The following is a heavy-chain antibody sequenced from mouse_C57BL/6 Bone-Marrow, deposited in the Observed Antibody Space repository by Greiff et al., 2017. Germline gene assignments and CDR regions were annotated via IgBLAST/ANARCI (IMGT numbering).Heavy chain of an antibody. CDR3: ARGLLPWYFDV. V-gene: IGHV1-82*01. Sequence: VQLQQSGPELVKPGASVKISCKASGYAFSSSWMNWVKQRPGKGLEWIGRIYPGDGDTNYNGKFKGKATLTADKSSSTAYMQLSSLTSEDSAVYFCARGLLPWYFDVWGTGTTVTVSS. D-gene: IGHD1-1*01. CDR2: IYPGDGDT. CDR1: GYAFSSSW. J-gene: IGHJ1*03.